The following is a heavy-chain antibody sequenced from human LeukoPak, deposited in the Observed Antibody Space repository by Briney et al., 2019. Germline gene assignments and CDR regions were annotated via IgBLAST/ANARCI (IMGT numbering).Heavy chain of an antibody. CDR1: GFTFSSYG. CDR2: ISSSGSTI. Sequence: GRSLRLSCAASGFTFSSYGMSWVRQAPGKGLEWVSYISSSGSTIYYADSVKGRFTISRDNAKNSLYLQMNSLRAEDTAVYYCARDSSSGWYAGIDYFDYWGQGTLVTVSS. CDR3: ARDSSSGWYAGIDYFDY. V-gene: IGHV3-48*04. J-gene: IGHJ4*02. D-gene: IGHD6-19*01.